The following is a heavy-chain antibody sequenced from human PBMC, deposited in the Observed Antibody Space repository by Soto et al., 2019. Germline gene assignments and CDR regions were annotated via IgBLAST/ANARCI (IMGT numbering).Heavy chain of an antibody. V-gene: IGHV1-2*02. Sequence: ASVKVSCKASGYAFTGYYMHWVRQAPGQGLEWMGWINPNSGGTNYAQKFQGRVTMTRDTSISTAYMELSRLRSDDTAVYYCARDNSSGWYLGAYYFDYWGQGTLVTV. CDR1: GYAFTGYY. CDR2: INPNSGGT. D-gene: IGHD6-19*01. J-gene: IGHJ4*02. CDR3: ARDNSSGWYLGAYYFDY.